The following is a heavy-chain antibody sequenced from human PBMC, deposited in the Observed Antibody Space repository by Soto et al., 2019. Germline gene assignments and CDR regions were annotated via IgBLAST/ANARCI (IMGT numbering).Heavy chain of an antibody. CDR2: MNPNSGNT. V-gene: IGHV1-8*01. Sequence: GASVKVSCKAPGYTFTSYDINWVRQATGQGLEWMGWMNPNSGNTGYAQKFQGRVTMTRNTSISTAYMELSSLRSEDTAVYYCASKEGTDKGYGMDVWGQGTTVTVSS. J-gene: IGHJ6*02. CDR3: ASKEGTDKGYGMDV. D-gene: IGHD1-1*01. CDR1: GYTFTSYD.